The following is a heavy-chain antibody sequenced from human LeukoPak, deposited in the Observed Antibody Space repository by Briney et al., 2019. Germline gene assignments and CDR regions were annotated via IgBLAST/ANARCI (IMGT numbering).Heavy chain of an antibody. CDR2: ISYDGSNK. V-gene: IGHV3-30*18. CDR3: AKDSSGYSSGWYNY. J-gene: IGHJ4*02. D-gene: IGHD6-19*01. Sequence: GGSLRLSCAASGFTFSSYGMHWVRQVPGKGLKWVAVISYDGSNKYYADSVKGRFTISRDNSKNTLYLQMNSLRAEDTAVYYCAKDSSGYSSGWYNYWGQGTLVTVSS. CDR1: GFTFSSYG.